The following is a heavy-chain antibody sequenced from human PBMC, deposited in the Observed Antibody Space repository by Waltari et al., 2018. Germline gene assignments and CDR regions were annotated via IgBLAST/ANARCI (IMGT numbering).Heavy chain of an antibody. J-gene: IGHJ5*02. CDR1: GYTLTELS. Sequence: QVQLVQSGAEVKKPGASVKVSCKVSGYTLTELSMHWVRQAPGKGLEWMGGLGTEDGETIHAQKFQCRVSMTEDTSTDTAYMGLSSLRSEDTAVYYCATKPPPLVAAPYGWFDPWGQGTLVTVSS. D-gene: IGHD5-12*01. CDR2: LGTEDGET. CDR3: ATKPPPLVAAPYGWFDP. V-gene: IGHV1-24*01.